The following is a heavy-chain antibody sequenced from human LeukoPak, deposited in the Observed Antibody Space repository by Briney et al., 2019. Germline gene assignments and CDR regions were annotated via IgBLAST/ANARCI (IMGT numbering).Heavy chain of an antibody. CDR2: ISSSGSTI. V-gene: IGHV3-11*01. J-gene: IGHJ6*04. Sequence: GGSLRLSCAASGFTFSDYYMSWIRQAPGKGLEWVSYISSSGSTIYYADSVKGRFTISRDNAKNSLYLQMKSLRAEDTAVYYCARYGILTGYYTGASRYGMDVWGKGTTVTVSS. D-gene: IGHD3-9*01. CDR1: GFTFSDYY. CDR3: ARYGILTGYYTGASRYGMDV.